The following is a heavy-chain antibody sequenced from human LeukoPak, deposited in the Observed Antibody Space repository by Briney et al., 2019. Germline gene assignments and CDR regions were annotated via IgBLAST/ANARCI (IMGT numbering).Heavy chain of an antibody. Sequence: SQTLSRTCAISGDSVSSNSAAWNWIRQSPSRGLEWLGRTYYRSKLYNDYAVSVKSRITINPDTSKNQFSLQLNSVTPEDTAVYYCARGQQLVGVFDYWGQGTLVTVSS. D-gene: IGHD6-13*01. CDR2: TYYRSKLYN. V-gene: IGHV6-1*01. CDR3: ARGQQLVGVFDY. J-gene: IGHJ4*02. CDR1: GDSVSSNSAA.